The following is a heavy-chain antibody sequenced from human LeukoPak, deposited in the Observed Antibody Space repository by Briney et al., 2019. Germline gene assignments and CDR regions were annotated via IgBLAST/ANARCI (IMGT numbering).Heavy chain of an antibody. Sequence: GASVKVSCKASGYTFTSYDINWVRQATGQGLEWMGWMNPNSGNTGYAQKFQGRVTMTRNTSISTAYMELSSLRSEDTAVYYCARDFYDSSGYYYVSDYWGQGTLVTVSS. D-gene: IGHD3-22*01. CDR3: ARDFYDSSGYYYVSDY. J-gene: IGHJ4*02. V-gene: IGHV1-8*01. CDR2: MNPNSGNT. CDR1: GYTFTSYD.